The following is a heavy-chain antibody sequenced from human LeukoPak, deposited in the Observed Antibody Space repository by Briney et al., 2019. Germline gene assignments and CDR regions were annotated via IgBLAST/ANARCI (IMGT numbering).Heavy chain of an antibody. CDR3: ARFLHSGTYRFDY. D-gene: IGHD1-26*01. CDR2: VSWNDFK. Sequence: GPPLGEPTQTLALTCAVSGFSFTTSAVGVGSIRQPPITAVEWLALVSWNDFKSFSPSLKSRLTITKDTSKDQVVLAMTNMDPVDTATYYCARFLHSGTYRFDYWGQGTLVTVSS. V-gene: IGHV2-5*01. CDR1: GFSFTTSAVG. J-gene: IGHJ4*02.